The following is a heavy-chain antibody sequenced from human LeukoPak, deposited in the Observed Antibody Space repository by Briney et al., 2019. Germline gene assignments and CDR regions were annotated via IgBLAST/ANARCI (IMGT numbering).Heavy chain of an antibody. V-gene: IGHV3-21*01. CDR2: ISGNSDFT. CDR3: ARDIASDWQSYYFDS. D-gene: IGHD6-19*01. Sequence: PGGSLRPSCSASGFTFSDFSMNWVRQAPGEGLEWVSSISGNSDFTYYADSIRGRFTISRDNAKNSLFLHMDSLRPEDTAIYFCARDIASDWQSYYFDSWGLGTLVTVSS. CDR1: GFTFSDFS. J-gene: IGHJ5*01.